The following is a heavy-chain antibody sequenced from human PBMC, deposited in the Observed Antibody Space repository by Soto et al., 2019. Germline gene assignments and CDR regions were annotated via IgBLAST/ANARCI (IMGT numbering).Heavy chain of an antibody. J-gene: IGHJ5*02. Sequence: LSCSASGFTFDDYAMHWVWQVPGKGLEWVSGINWSSDNIIYADSVKGRFTISRDNAKNSLYLQMNSLRVEDTAFYYCAKLNSDYSGGAKTNWFDPWGQGTLVTVSS. V-gene: IGHV3-9*01. CDR2: INWSSDNI. CDR1: GFTFDDYA. D-gene: IGHD2-15*01. CDR3: AKLNSDYSGGAKTNWFDP.